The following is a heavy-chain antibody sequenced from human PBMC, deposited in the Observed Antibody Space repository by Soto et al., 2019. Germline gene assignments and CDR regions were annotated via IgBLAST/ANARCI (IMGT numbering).Heavy chain of an antibody. CDR2: ISPTSEYI. D-gene: IGHD5-18*01. J-gene: IGHJ4*02. V-gene: IGHV3-21*01. Sequence: PGGSLRLSCAASGFSFSRHSMNWVRQAPGKGLEWVSSISPTSEYIYHADSVKGRFTISRDNAENSLYLQMDSLRAEDTAVYYCARHGYNYGGGYFDYWGQGTLVTVSS. CDR3: ARHGYNYGGGYFDY. CDR1: GFSFSRHS.